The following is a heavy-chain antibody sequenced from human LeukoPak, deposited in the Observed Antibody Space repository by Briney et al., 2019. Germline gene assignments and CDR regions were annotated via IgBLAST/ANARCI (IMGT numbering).Heavy chain of an antibody. CDR2: IWYDGSNT. D-gene: IGHD4/OR15-4a*01. CDR1: GFTFSSYG. CDR3: AKWSPYGGYPGY. Sequence: GGSLRLSCAASGFTFSSYGMHWVRQAPGKGLEWVAMIWYDGSNTYYADSVKGRFTISRDNSKNTLFLQMDSLRAEDTAVYYCAKWSPYGGYPGYWGQGTLVTVSS. V-gene: IGHV3-33*06. J-gene: IGHJ4*02.